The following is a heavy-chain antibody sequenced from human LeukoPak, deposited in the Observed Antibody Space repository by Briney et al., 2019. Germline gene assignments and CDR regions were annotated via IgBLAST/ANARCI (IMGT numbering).Heavy chain of an antibody. CDR1: GFTFSNYD. V-gene: IGHV3-13*01. CDR3: ARGLMEYCNHTSCPFDY. J-gene: IGHJ4*02. Sequence: PGGSLRLSCAASGFTFSNYDMHWVRQAPGKGVEWVSAICTAADTFYPGSVKGRCTISRENDKNYGYLHMNSLRAEDTAVYYCARGLMEYCNHTSCPFDYWGQGTLVTVSS. D-gene: IGHD2-2*01. CDR2: ICTAADT.